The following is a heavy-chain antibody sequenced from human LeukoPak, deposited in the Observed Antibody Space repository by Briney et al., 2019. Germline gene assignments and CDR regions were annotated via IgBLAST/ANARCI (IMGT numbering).Heavy chain of an antibody. V-gene: IGHV3-7*03. Sequence: GGSLRLSCAASGFTFSNYWMGWVRQAPGKGLEWVANIKQDRSEKYYVDSVKGRFTISRDNAKNSLYLQMNNLRAEDTAVYFCARGVDGSGYYYERIDFWGQGTLVTVSS. J-gene: IGHJ4*02. CDR1: GFTFSNYW. CDR3: ARGVDGSGYYYERIDF. CDR2: IKQDRSEK. D-gene: IGHD3-22*01.